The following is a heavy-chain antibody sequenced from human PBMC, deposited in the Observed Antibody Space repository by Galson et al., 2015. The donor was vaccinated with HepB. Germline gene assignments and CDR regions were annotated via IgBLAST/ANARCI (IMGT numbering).Heavy chain of an antibody. CDR1: GFTFSSYG. Sequence: SLRLSCAASGFTFSSYGMHWVRQAPGKGLEWVAVIWYDGSNKYSADSVKGRFTISRDNSKNTLYLQMNTLSAEDTALYYCARGPDRLGATIGDYWGQGTQVTVSS. CDR3: ARGPDRLGATIGDY. D-gene: IGHD1-26*01. J-gene: IGHJ4*02. CDR2: IWYDGSNK. V-gene: IGHV3-33*01.